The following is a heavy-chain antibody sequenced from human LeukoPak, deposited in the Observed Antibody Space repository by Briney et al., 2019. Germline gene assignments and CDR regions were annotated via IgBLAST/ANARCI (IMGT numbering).Heavy chain of an antibody. D-gene: IGHD3-16*02. CDR1: GYIFTSYG. CDR3: AGVSAQNYDYVWGSYRPLPFDY. Sequence: ASVKVSCKASGYIFTSYGISWVRQAPGQGLEWMGWISAYNGNTNYAQKLQGRVTMTTDTSTSTAYMELRSLRSDDTAVYYCAGVSAQNYDYVWGSYRPLPFDYWGQGTLVTVSS. CDR2: ISAYNGNT. J-gene: IGHJ4*02. V-gene: IGHV1-18*01.